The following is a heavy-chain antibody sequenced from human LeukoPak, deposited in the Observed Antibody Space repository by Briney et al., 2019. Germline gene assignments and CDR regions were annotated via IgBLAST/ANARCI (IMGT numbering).Heavy chain of an antibody. Sequence: GGSLRLSCAASELTVSSNCMTWVRQAPGKGLEWVSFIYSDSSTYYADSVRGRFTISRDNSKNTLYLQMNSLRAEDTAVYYCARDLGQYYDTSDNWFDPWGQGTLVTVSS. D-gene: IGHD3-22*01. CDR2: IYSDSST. J-gene: IGHJ5*02. V-gene: IGHV3-66*01. CDR1: ELTVSSNC. CDR3: ARDLGQYYDTSDNWFDP.